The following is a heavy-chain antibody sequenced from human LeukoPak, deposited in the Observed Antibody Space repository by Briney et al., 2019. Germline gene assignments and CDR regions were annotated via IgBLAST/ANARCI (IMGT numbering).Heavy chain of an antibody. D-gene: IGHD2-2*01. J-gene: IGHJ6*02. CDR1: GFTFSSYA. CDR3: AKAHSPYCSSTSCYSASYYYYYGMDV. CDR2: ISGSGGST. V-gene: IGHV3-23*01. Sequence: GGSLRLSCAASGFTFSSYAMSWVRQAPGKGLEWVSAISGSGGSTYYADSVKGRFTISRDNSKNTLYLQMNSLGAEDTAVYYCAKAHSPYCSSTSCYSASYYYYYGMDVWGQGTTVTVSS.